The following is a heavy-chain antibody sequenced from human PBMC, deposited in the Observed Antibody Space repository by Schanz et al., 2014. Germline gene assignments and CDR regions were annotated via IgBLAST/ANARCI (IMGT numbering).Heavy chain of an antibody. V-gene: IGHV1-46*01. CDR2: INPSGGST. CDR3: ARGPLGTSP. J-gene: IGHJ5*02. CDR1: GYTFTSYS. D-gene: IGHD5-12*01. Sequence: QVQLVQSGAEVKKPGASVKVSCKASGYTFTSYSMHWVRQAPGQGLEWMGIINPSGGSTTYAQKFQGRVTMTRDKSTSTAYMELSSLKSEDTAVYYCARGPLGTSPWGQGTLVTVSS.